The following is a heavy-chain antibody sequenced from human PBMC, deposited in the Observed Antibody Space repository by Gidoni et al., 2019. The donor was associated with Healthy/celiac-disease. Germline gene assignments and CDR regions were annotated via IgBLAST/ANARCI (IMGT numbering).Heavy chain of an antibody. D-gene: IGHD3-3*01. V-gene: IGHV3-15*01. CDR3: TTDRGGPTIFGDDFDY. Sequence: EVQLVESGGGLVKPGGSLRLSCASSGFTFRNAWMSWVRQAPGKGLEWVGRIKSKTDGGTTDYAAPVKGRFTISRDDSKNTLYLQMNSLKTEDTAVYYCTTDRGGPTIFGDDFDYWGQGTLVTVSS. J-gene: IGHJ4*02. CDR2: IKSKTDGGTT. CDR1: GFTFRNAW.